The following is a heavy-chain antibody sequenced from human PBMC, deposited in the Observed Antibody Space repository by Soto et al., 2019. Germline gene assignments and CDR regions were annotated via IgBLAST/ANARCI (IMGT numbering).Heavy chain of an antibody. Sequence: PSETLSLTCTVSGGSISSGDYYWSWIRQPPGKGLEWIGYIYYSGSTYYNPSLKSRVTISVDTSKNQFSLKLSFVTAADTAVYYCARVFFWAAAGPNCFDPWGQGTLVTVSS. V-gene: IGHV4-30-4*01. CDR3: ARVFFWAAAGPNCFDP. J-gene: IGHJ5*02. CDR1: GGSISSGDYY. CDR2: IYYSGST. D-gene: IGHD6-13*01.